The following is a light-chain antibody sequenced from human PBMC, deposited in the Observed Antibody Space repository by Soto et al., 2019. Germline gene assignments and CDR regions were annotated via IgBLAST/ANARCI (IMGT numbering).Light chain of an antibody. CDR1: SSNIGSNT. CDR3: AEWDDSLNGRDV. V-gene: IGLV1-44*01. Sequence: QSVLTQPPSASGTPGQRVTISCSGNSSNIGSNTVNWYQQLPGTAPKLLIYSNNQRPSGVPDRFSGSKSGTSASLAISGLQSEEEADYYCAEWDDSLNGRDVFGTGTRSPA. CDR2: SNN. J-gene: IGLJ1*01.